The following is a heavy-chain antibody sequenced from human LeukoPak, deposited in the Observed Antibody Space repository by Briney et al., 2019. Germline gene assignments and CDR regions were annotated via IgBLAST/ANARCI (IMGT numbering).Heavy chain of an antibody. CDR2: IYYSGST. CDR1: GGSMSSYY. Sequence: SESLSLTCTVSGGSMSSYYWTWIRPPPGKGLEWIGYIYYSGSTNYSPSLKSRVTISVDTSKNQFSLKLSSVTAADTAMYYCARAVAVAGTPNFDYWGQGTLVTVSS. CDR3: ARAVAVAGTPNFDY. V-gene: IGHV4-59*01. D-gene: IGHD6-19*01. J-gene: IGHJ4*02.